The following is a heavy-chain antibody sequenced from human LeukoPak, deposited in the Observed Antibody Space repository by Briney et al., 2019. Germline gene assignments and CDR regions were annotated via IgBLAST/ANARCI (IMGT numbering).Heavy chain of an antibody. J-gene: IGHJ3*02. Sequence: GGSLRLSCAASGFTFSSYPLHWVRQAPGKGLEWVTLISYDGSKIYYADSVKGRFTISRDNSKNTLYLQMNSLRAEDTAVYYCAKDRCSSTSCYGAFDIWGQGTMVTVSS. CDR3: AKDRCSSTSCYGAFDI. CDR2: ISYDGSKI. CDR1: GFTFSSYP. V-gene: IGHV3-30-3*01. D-gene: IGHD2-2*01.